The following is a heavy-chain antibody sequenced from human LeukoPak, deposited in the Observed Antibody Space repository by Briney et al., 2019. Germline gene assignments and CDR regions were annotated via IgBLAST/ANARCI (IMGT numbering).Heavy chain of an antibody. J-gene: IGHJ3*02. CDR2: IIPILGTA. D-gene: IGHD5-18*01. V-gene: IGHV1-69*11. CDR1: GGTFSSYA. CDR3: ARDGHEWKQGDAFDI. Sequence: GASVKVSCKASGGTFSSYAISWVRQAPGQGLEWMGRIIPILGTANYAQKFQGRVTITTDESTSTAYMELSSLRSEDTAVYYCARDGHEWKQGDAFDIWGQGTMVTVSS.